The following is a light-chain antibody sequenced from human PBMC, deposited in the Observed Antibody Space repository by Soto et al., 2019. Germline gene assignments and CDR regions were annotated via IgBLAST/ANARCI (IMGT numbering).Light chain of an antibody. CDR2: EVS. Sequence: QSVLTQPASVSGSPGQSITISCAGTSSDIGGYNYVSWYQQHPGKAPKVMIYEVSNRPSGVSNRFSGSKSGNTASLTLSGLQAEDDADYYCSSYTRSSTLYVFGSGTKVTVL. V-gene: IGLV2-14*01. CDR1: SSDIGGYNY. CDR3: SSYTRSSTLYV. J-gene: IGLJ1*01.